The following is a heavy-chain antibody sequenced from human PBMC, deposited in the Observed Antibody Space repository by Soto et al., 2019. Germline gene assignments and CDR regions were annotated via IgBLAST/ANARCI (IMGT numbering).Heavy chain of an antibody. CDR1: GFTFRTYT. V-gene: IGHV3-21*01. J-gene: IGHJ6*02. CDR2: IRGFSPYT. Sequence: GGSLRLSCVASGFTFRTYTINWVRQAPGKGLEWVSGIRGFSPYTFYAESVKGRFTISRDNAKNSLYLQMNSLGVEDTAVYYCARDRGYDAHDYYYNAMDVWGQGTTVTV. D-gene: IGHD2-15*01. CDR3: ARDRGYDAHDYYYNAMDV.